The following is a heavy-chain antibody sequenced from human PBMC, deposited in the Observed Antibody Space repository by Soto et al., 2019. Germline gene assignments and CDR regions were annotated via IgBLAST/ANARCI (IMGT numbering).Heavy chain of an antibody. J-gene: IGHJ6*02. CDR3: ASSMGYYYGMDV. CDR1: GGSISSSSYY. CDR2: IYYSGST. V-gene: IGHV4-39*01. Sequence: PSETLSLTCTVSGGSISSSSYYWGWIRQPPGKGLEWIGSIYYSGSTYYNPSLKSRVTISVDTSKNQFSLKLSSVTAADTAVYYCASSMGYYYGMDVWGQGTTVTVSS.